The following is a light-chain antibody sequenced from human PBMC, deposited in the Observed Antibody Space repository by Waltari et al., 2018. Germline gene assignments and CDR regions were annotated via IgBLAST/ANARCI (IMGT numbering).Light chain of an antibody. J-gene: IGKJ3*01. CDR3: QDSYSTLWYT. CDR2: AAS. V-gene: IGKV1-39*01. CDR1: QNIGAS. Sequence: DIQMTQFPSSLSASVGDRVTITCRASQNIGASLNWYQQRPGKAPKLLIYAASTLHSEAPSRFSGSGSGTDFTLNISSLQPEDFATYYCQDSYSTLWYTFGPGTRVDV.